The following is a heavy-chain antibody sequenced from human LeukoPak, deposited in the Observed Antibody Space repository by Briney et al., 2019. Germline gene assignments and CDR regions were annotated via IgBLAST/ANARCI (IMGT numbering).Heavy chain of an antibody. CDR3: ARDSAPGGDCYFDY. Sequence: SQTLSLTCAISGDSVSSNSAAWNWIRQSPSRGLEWLGRTYYRSEWYSDSAVSVRSRITINPVTSKNQFSLQLNSVTPEDTAVYYCARDSAPGGDCYFDYWGQGTLVTVSS. CDR1: GDSVSSNSAA. D-gene: IGHD2-21*02. J-gene: IGHJ4*02. CDR2: TYYRSEWYS. V-gene: IGHV6-1*01.